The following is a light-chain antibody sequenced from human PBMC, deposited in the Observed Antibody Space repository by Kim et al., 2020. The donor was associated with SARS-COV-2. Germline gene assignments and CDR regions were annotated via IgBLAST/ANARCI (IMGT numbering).Light chain of an antibody. CDR1: QSVSSSY. Sequence: EIVLTQSPGTLSLSTGERATLSCRASQSVSSSYLAWYQQKPGQAPRLLIYGASSRATGILDRFSGSGSGTDFTLTISRLEPEDFAVYYCQQYGSSPSPFGPGTKVDIK. V-gene: IGKV3-20*01. CDR3: QQYGSSPSP. J-gene: IGKJ3*01. CDR2: GAS.